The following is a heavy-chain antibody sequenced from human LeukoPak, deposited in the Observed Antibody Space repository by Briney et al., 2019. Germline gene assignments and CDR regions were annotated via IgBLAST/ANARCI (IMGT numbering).Heavy chain of an antibody. J-gene: IGHJ6*03. CDR3: ARSLTVTTGYYYYMDV. Sequence: TGGSLRLSCAASGFTVSSNYMSWVRQAPGKGLEWVSVIYSGGSTYYADSVKGRFTISRDNSKNTLYLQMNSPRAEDTAVYYCARSLTVTTGYYYYMDVWGKGTTVTVSS. CDR2: IYSGGST. V-gene: IGHV3-53*01. CDR1: GFTVSSNY. D-gene: IGHD4-17*01.